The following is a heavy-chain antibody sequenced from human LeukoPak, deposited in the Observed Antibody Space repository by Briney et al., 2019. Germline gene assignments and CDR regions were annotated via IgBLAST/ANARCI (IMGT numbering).Heavy chain of an antibody. CDR1: GFTFSSYA. J-gene: IGHJ4*02. D-gene: IGHD5-18*01. CDR3: AKVDVDTDMVTDY. V-gene: IGHV3-23*01. CDR2: ISGSGGST. Sequence: GGSLRLSCAASGFTFSSYAMSWVGQAPGKGLEWVSAISGSGGSTYYADSVKGRFTISRDNSKNTLYLQMNSLRAEDTAAYYCAKVDVDTDMVTDYWGQGTLVTVSS.